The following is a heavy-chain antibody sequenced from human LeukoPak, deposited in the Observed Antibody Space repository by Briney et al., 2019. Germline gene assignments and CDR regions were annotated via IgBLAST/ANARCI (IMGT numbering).Heavy chain of an antibody. Sequence: PGGSLRLSCKGSGYNFAGYWITWVRQMPGRGLEWMGTIDPSDSYTNYSPSFQGRVTISTDKSISTAYLQWSTLGASDTAMYYCARRSGALIEGYWGQGALVTVSS. D-gene: IGHD7-27*01. V-gene: IGHV5-10-1*01. CDR1: GYNFAGYW. CDR2: IDPSDSYT. J-gene: IGHJ4*02. CDR3: ARRSGALIEGY.